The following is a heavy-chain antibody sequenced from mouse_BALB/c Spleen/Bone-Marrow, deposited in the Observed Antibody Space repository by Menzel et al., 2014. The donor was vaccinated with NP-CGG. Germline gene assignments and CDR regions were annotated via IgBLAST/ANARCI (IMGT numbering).Heavy chain of an antibody. Sequence: VQLQQSGPELVKPGASVKISCKASGYTFTDYNMHWVKQSHGKSLEWIGHIYPYNGGTGYNQKFKNKATLTVDNSSSTAYMELRSLTSEDSAVYCCARRLWPLYYAMDYWGQGTSVTVSS. V-gene: IGHV1S29*02. D-gene: IGHD1-1*02. J-gene: IGHJ4*01. CDR3: ARRLWPLYYAMDY. CDR2: IYPYNGGT. CDR1: GYTFTDYN.